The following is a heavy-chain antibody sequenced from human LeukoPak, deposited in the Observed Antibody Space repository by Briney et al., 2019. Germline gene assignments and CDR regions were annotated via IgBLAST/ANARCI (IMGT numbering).Heavy chain of an antibody. CDR1: GFTFNNYA. CDR3: AKAPPLYCSGGTCFDAFDI. CDR2: ISGSSGTT. D-gene: IGHD2-15*01. V-gene: IGHV3-23*01. J-gene: IGHJ3*02. Sequence: GGSLRLSCAASGFTFNNYAMSCVRHAPGKGLKWCSAISGSSGTTYYADSVKGRVTISRDNSKNTLYLQMNCLRAEDTAVYYCAKAPPLYCSGGTCFDAFDIWGQGTMVTVSS.